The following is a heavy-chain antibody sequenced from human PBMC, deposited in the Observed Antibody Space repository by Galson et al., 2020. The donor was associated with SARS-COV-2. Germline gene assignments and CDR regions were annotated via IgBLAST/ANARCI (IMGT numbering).Heavy chain of an antibody. CDR3: AKDMGDGGYYYYYGMDV. D-gene: IGHD3-16*01. J-gene: IGHJ6*02. V-gene: IGHV3-9*01. CDR1: GFTFDDYA. CDR2: ISWNSGSI. Sequence: GGSLRLSCAASGFTFDDYAMHWVRQAPGKGLEWVSGISWNSGSIGYADSVKGRFTISRDNAKNSLYLQMNSLRAEDTALYYCAKDMGDGGYYYYYGMDVWGQGTTVTVS.